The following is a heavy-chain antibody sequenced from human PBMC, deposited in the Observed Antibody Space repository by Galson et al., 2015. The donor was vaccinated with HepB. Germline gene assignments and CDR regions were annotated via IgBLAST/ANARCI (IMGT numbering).Heavy chain of an antibody. J-gene: IGHJ4*02. CDR1: GFTFSSYG. Sequence: SLRLSCAASGFTFSSYGMHWVRQAPGKGLEWVAVIWYDGSNEYYADSVKGRFTISRDNSKNTLYLQMNSLRAEDTAIYYCARQYCSGGDCYLDYWGQGTPVTVSS. CDR2: IWYDGSNE. V-gene: IGHV3-33*01. D-gene: IGHD2-15*01. CDR3: ARQYCSGGDCYLDY.